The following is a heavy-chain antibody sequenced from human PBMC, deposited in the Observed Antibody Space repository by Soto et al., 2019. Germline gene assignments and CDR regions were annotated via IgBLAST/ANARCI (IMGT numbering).Heavy chain of an antibody. CDR1: GYSFTSYW. J-gene: IGHJ6*02. V-gene: IGHV5-51*01. CDR2: IYPCDSDT. D-gene: IGHD6-6*01. Sequence: GESLKICFKGSGYSFTSYWIAWVRQMPGKGLEWMGIIYPCDSDTRYSPSFQGQVTISADKSISTAYLQWSSLKASDTAMYYCATVRRTPPFYYYYGMDVWGQGTTVTVSS. CDR3: ATVRRTPPFYYYYGMDV.